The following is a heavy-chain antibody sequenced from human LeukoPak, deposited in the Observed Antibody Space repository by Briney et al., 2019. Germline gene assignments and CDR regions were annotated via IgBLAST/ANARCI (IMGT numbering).Heavy chain of an antibody. J-gene: IGHJ4*02. Sequence: ASVTVSCKVSGYTLTELSMHWVRQAPGKGLEWMGGFDPEDGETIYAQKFQGRVTMTEDTSTDTAYMELSSLRSEDTAVYYCATADTYYYDSSGYYYLSHWGQGTLVTVSS. CDR3: ATADTYYYDSSGYYYLSH. CDR1: GYTLTELS. V-gene: IGHV1-24*01. CDR2: FDPEDGET. D-gene: IGHD3-22*01.